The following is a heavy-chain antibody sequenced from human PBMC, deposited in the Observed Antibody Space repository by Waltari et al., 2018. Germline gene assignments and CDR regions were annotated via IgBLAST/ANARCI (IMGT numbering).Heavy chain of an antibody. CDR2: ISAGNGNT. Sequence: QVQLVQSGAEVKKPGASVKVSCKASGYTFPSYAMHWVRQAPGQRLEWMGWISAGNGNTKYSQKFQGRVTITRDTSASTAYMELSSLRSEDTAVYYCARLQRYKNYYYGMDVWGQGTTVTVSS. CDR3: ARLQRYKNYYYGMDV. J-gene: IGHJ6*02. CDR1: GYTFPSYA. V-gene: IGHV1-3*01. D-gene: IGHD1-1*01.